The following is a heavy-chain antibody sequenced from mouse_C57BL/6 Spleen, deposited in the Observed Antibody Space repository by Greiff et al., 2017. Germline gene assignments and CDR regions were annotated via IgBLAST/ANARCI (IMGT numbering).Heavy chain of an antibody. V-gene: IGHV1-22*01. J-gene: IGHJ1*03. CDR3: ARSGSNHWYFDV. Sequence: DVKLQESGPELVKPGASVKMSCKASGYTFTDYNMHWVKQSHGKSLEWIGYINPNNGGTSYNQKFKGKATLTVNKSSSTAYMELRSLTSEDSAVDYCARSGSNHWYFDVWGTGTTVTVSS. D-gene: IGHD2-5*01. CDR2: INPNNGGT. CDR1: GYTFTDYN.